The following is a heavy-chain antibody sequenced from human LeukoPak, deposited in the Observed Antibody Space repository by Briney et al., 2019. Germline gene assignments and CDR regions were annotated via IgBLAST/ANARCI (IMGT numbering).Heavy chain of an antibody. J-gene: IGHJ4*02. CDR3: ARWPLGTTTFDY. V-gene: IGHV1-18*01. D-gene: IGHD1-7*01. CDR1: DNTSTSYG. CDR2: ISGYKGNT. Sequence: ASVKVSCKASDNTSTSYGITWARQAPGQGLEWMGWISGYKGNTNYAQKLQGRVTMTTDTSTSTAYMELRSLRSDDTAVYYCARWPLGTTTFDYWGQGSLVIVSS.